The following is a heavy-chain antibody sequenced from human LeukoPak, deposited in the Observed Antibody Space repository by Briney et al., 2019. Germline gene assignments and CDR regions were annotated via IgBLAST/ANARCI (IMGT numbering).Heavy chain of an antibody. CDR3: ARATAVTGGY. Sequence: GGSLRLSCAASGFTFSSYSMNWVRQAPGKGLEWVSSISSSSSYIYYVDSVKGRFTISRDNAKNSLYLQMNSLRAEDTAVYYCARATAVTGGYWGQGTLVTVSS. D-gene: IGHD6-19*01. CDR2: ISSSSSYI. V-gene: IGHV3-21*01. J-gene: IGHJ4*02. CDR1: GFTFSSYS.